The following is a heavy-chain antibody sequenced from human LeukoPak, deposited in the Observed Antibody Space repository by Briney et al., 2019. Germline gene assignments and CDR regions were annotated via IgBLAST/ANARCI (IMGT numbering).Heavy chain of an antibody. CDR2: IIPIFGTA. V-gene: IGHV1-69*13. D-gene: IGHD2-15*01. CDR3: ASNTYCSGGSCRDY. CDR1: GGTFSSYA. J-gene: IGHJ4*02. Sequence: SVKVSCKASGGTFSSYAISWVRQAPGQGLEWMGGIIPIFGTANYAQKFQGRVTITADESTSTAYMELSSLRSEDTAVYYCASNTYCSGGSCRDYWGQGTLVTVSS.